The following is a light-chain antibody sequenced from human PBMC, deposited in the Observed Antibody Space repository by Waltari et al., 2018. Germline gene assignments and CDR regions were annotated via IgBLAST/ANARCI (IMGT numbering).Light chain of an antibody. CDR3: SSYTNSNTWV. Sequence: QSALTQPASVSGSPGQSITISCTGTSSDVGGYNYVAWYQQHPGKAPKVLIYDVGNRPSGVSNRFSGAKSGNTASLTISGLQAEDEADYYCSSYTNSNTWVFGGGTKLTVL. J-gene: IGLJ3*02. CDR1: SSDVGGYNY. V-gene: IGLV2-14*03. CDR2: DVG.